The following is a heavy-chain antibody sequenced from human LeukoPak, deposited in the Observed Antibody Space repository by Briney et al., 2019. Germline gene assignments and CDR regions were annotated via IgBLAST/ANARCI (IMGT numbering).Heavy chain of an antibody. V-gene: IGHV1-8*01. CDR2: MNPNSGNT. CDR1: GYTFTSYD. D-gene: IGHD3-22*01. CDR3: ARVAAVTMIGFDY. J-gene: IGHJ4*02. Sequence: GASVKVSCKASGYTFTSYDINWVRQATGQGLEWMGWMNPNSGNTGYAQKFQGRVTTTRNTSISTAYMELSSLRSEDTAVYYCARVAAVTMIGFDYWGQGTLVTVSS.